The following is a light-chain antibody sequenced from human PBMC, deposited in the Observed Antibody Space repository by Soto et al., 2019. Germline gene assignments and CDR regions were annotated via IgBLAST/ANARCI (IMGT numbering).Light chain of an antibody. J-gene: IGLJ3*02. CDR1: SSDVGCYNY. CDR2: EVS. Sequence: QSALTQPASVSGSPGQSITISCTGTSSDVGCYNYVSWYQQHPGKAPKFLIYEVSNRPSGVSNRFSGSKSGNTASLTISGLQAEDEADYYCSSYTSTNTWVFGGGTKVTVL. CDR3: SSYTSTNTWV. V-gene: IGLV2-14*01.